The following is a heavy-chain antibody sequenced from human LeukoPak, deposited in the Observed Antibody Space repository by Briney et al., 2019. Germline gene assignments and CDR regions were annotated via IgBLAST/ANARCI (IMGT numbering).Heavy chain of an antibody. J-gene: IGHJ4*02. CDR2: IYYSGST. V-gene: IGHV4-59*08. CDR1: GGSISSYY. Sequence: SETLSLTCTVSGGSISSYYWSWIRQPPGKGLEWIGYIYYSGSTNYNPSLKSRVTISVDTSKNQFSLKLSSVTAADTAVYHCATLMIWGQGTLVTVSS. CDR3: ATLMI. D-gene: IGHD3-16*01.